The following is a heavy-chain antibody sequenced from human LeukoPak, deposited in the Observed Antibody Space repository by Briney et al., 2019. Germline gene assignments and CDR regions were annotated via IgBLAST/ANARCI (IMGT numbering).Heavy chain of an antibody. CDR3: AREVSGYCSGGSCYRWDP. D-gene: IGHD2-15*01. CDR2: IYYSGST. CDR1: GGSISSYY. J-gene: IGHJ5*02. Sequence: SETLSLTCTVSGGSISSYYWSWIRQPPGKGLEWIGYIYYSGSTNYNPSLKNRVTISVDTSKNQFSLKLSSVTAADTAVYYCAREVSGYCSGGSCYRWDPWGQGTLVTVSS. V-gene: IGHV4-59*01.